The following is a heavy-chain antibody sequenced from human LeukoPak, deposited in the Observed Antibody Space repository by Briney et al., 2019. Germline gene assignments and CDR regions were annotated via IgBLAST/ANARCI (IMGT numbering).Heavy chain of an antibody. J-gene: IGHJ6*03. D-gene: IGHD2-2*01. CDR2: INAYNGDT. V-gene: IGHV1-18*01. CDR1: GYTFTNYG. CDR3: ARWGLVAPGTYYYYYMDV. Sequence: ASVKVSCKASGYTFTNYGVSWVRQAPGQGLECMGWINAYNGDTHYAQNLQGRLTMTTDTSTSMAFMELRSLRPDDTAVYFCARWGLVAPGTYYYYYMDVWGRGTTVTVSS.